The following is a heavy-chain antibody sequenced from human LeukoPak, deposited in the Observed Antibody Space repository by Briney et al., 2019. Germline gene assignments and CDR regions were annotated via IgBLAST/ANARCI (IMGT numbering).Heavy chain of an antibody. V-gene: IGHV3-23*01. Sequence: PGGSLRLSCAASGFTFSSYAMSWVRQAPGKGLEWVSAISGSGGSTYYADSVKGRFTISRDNSKNTPYLQMNSLRAEGTAVYYCAKDLTIFGVVTPYGMDVWGQGTTVTVSS. D-gene: IGHD3-3*01. CDR2: ISGSGGST. J-gene: IGHJ6*02. CDR1: GFTFSSYA. CDR3: AKDLTIFGVVTPYGMDV.